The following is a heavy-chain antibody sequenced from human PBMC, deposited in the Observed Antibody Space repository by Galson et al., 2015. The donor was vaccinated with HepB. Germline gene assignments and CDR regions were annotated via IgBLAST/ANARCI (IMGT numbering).Heavy chain of an antibody. CDR3: AQERGCGGTNCHNLRGY. V-gene: IGHV3-23*01. Sequence: SLRLSCAASGFSLSGHAMAWVRHAPGKGLEWVSSVTIGGYIYYADSVKGRFTISRDISKNTLYLQMNSLRVEDTAVYYCAQERGCGGTNCHNLRGYWAPGTLVTVSS. CDR1: GFSLSGHA. D-gene: IGHD2-21*01. CDR2: VTIGGYI. J-gene: IGHJ4*02.